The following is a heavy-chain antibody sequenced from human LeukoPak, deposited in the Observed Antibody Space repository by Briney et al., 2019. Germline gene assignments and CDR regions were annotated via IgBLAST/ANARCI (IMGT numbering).Heavy chain of an antibody. Sequence: GGSLRLSCAASGFTGLTYSNYAMSWVRQAPGKGLEWVSGISGSGGDTYYADSVKGRFTISRDNSKNTLYLQMNSLSVEDTAVYYCAKDRSCTNNICHGDYDYWGQRTLVTVSS. CDR2: ISGSGGDT. CDR3: AKDRSCTNNICHGDYDY. D-gene: IGHD2-8*01. J-gene: IGHJ4*02. V-gene: IGHV3-23*01. CDR1: GFTGLTYSNYA.